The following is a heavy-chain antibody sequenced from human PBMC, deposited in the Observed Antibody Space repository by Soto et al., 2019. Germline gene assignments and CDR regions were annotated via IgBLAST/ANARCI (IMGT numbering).Heavy chain of an antibody. CDR2: ISGSGGST. CDR3: AKDSTLEWLLTSFYYYYGMDV. D-gene: IGHD3-3*01. J-gene: IGHJ6*04. Sequence: GGSLRLSCAASGFTFSSYAMSWVRQAPGKGLEWVSAISGSGGSTYYADSVKGRFTISRDNSKNTLYLQMNSLRAEDTAVYYCAKDSTLEWLLTSFYYYYGMDVWGKGTTVTVAS. CDR1: GFTFSSYA. V-gene: IGHV3-23*01.